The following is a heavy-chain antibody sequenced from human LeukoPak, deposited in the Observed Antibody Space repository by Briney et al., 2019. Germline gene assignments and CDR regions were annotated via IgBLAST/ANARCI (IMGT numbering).Heavy chain of an antibody. D-gene: IGHD2-15*01. J-gene: IGHJ4*02. CDR1: GGSISSYY. CDR2: NYFSGTT. V-gene: IGHV4-59*01. Sequence: SETLSLTCTVSGGSISSYYWSWIRQPPGKGLEWIGYNYFSGTTNYNSSLQSRATTSVDTAKKQFSLKLSSVTAADTAVYYCAREKSPDYCSGGSCYFDYWGQGTLVTVSS. CDR3: AREKSPDYCSGGSCYFDY.